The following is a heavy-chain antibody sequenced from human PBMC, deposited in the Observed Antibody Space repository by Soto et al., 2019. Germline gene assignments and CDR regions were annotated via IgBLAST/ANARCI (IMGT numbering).Heavy chain of an antibody. CDR1: GDSVSSNIAS. J-gene: IGHJ6*02. CDR3: AREAHYYNGMDV. V-gene: IGHV6-1*01. CDR2: TYYRSKWYN. Sequence: PSQTLSLTCAISGDSVSSNIASWNWIRQSPSRGLEWLGRTYYRSKWYNEYVVSVKSRMTINPDTSKNQFSLQLNSVTPEDTAVYYCAREAHYYNGMDVWGQGTTVTVSS.